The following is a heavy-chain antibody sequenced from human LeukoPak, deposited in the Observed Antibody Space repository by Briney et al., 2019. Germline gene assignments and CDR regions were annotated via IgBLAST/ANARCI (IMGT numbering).Heavy chain of an antibody. D-gene: IGHD3-3*01. J-gene: IGHJ4*02. Sequence: ASVKVSCKASGYTFTGYYMHWVRQAPGQGLGCMGWINPNSGGTNYLQKFQGRVTMTRATYISTTYMELRRMRSDDTAVYYCARALYGVAGVDYWGQGTLVTVSS. CDR1: GYTFTGYY. V-gene: IGHV1-2*02. CDR3: ARALYGVAGVDY. CDR2: INPNSGGT.